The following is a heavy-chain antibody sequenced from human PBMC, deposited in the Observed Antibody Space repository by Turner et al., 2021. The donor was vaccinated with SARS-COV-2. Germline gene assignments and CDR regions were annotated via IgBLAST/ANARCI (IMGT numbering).Heavy chain of an antibody. Sequence: VQLVESGGGVVQPGGSLRLSCAASGITVSSNYMSWVRQAPGKGLEWVSVIYSGGSTYYEDSVKGRFTISRDNSKNTLYLQMNSLRAEDTAVYYCARFGGYRGDSDNWGQGTLVTVSS. CDR1: GITVSSNY. V-gene: IGHV3-66*01. CDR3: ARFGGYRGDSDN. CDR2: IYSGGST. D-gene: IGHD1-26*01. J-gene: IGHJ4*02.